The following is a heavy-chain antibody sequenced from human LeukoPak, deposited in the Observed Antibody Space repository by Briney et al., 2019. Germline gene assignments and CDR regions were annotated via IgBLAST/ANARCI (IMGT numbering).Heavy chain of an antibody. V-gene: IGHV3-30*03. J-gene: IGHJ6*03. D-gene: IGHD6-6*01. CDR2: ISYDGTNK. CDR1: GFTFNSYG. CDR3: ARAHLSSASTDYMTV. Sequence: GRSLRLSCAASGFTFNSYGMHWVRQVPGKGLEWVAIISYDGTNKYYADSVKGRFTISRDSSKNTLYLQMNSLRPEDTAVYYCARAHLSSASTDYMTVWGKGTTVTVSS.